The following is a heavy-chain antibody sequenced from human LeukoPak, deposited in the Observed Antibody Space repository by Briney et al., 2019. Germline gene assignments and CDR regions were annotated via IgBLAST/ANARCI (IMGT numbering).Heavy chain of an antibody. J-gene: IGHJ4*02. CDR2: INPNSGGT. CDR1: GYTFTGYY. D-gene: IGHD1-1*01. V-gene: IGHV1-2*02. Sequence: TSVKVSCKASGYTFTGYYMHWVRQAPGQGLEWMGWINPNSGGTNYAQKFQGRVTMTRDTSISTAYMELSRLRSDDTAVYYCARDCARYREEYYWGQGTLVTVSS. CDR3: ARDCARYREEYY.